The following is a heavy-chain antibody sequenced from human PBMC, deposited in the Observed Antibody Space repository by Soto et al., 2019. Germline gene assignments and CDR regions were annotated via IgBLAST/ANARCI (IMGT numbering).Heavy chain of an antibody. D-gene: IGHD1-20*01. V-gene: IGHV3-11*01. Sequence: PGGSLRLSCAASGFTFSDYYMSWIRQAPGKGLEWVSYISSSGSTIYYADSVKGRFTISRDNAKNSLYLQMNSLRAEDTAVYYCARDRLSGITGIKEPSYYYYYMDVWGKGTTVTVSS. J-gene: IGHJ6*03. CDR3: ARDRLSGITGIKEPSYYYYYMDV. CDR1: GFTFSDYY. CDR2: ISSSGSTI.